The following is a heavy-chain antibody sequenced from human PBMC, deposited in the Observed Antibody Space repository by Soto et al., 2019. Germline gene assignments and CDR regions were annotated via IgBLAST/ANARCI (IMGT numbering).Heavy chain of an antibody. V-gene: IGHV3-30-3*01. CDR1: GFTFSSYA. J-gene: IGHJ6*02. Sequence: QVQLVESGGGVVQPGRSLRLSCAASGFTFSSYAMHWVRQAPGKGLEWVAVISYDGSNKYYADSVKGRFTISRDDSKNTLYLQMNSLRAEDTAVYYCARDGGDCTNGVCYTPVAGNYYGMDVWGQGTTVTVSS. D-gene: IGHD2-8*01. CDR2: ISYDGSNK. CDR3: ARDGGDCTNGVCYTPVAGNYYGMDV.